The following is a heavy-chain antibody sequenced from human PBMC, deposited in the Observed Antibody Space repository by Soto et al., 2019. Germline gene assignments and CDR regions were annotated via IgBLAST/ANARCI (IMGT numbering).Heavy chain of an antibody. CDR3: ARAYSDAFDI. J-gene: IGHJ3*02. Sequence: QVQLVESGGGLVKPGGSLRLSCAASGFTFSDYYMTWIRQAPGKGLEWVSYISSSGTGIYYPDSVRGRFTISRDNGKNPLYLQMSSLRVEDTAVYYCARAYSDAFDIWGQGTMVTVSS. D-gene: IGHD2-15*01. CDR2: ISSSGTGI. CDR1: GFTFSDYY. V-gene: IGHV3-11*01.